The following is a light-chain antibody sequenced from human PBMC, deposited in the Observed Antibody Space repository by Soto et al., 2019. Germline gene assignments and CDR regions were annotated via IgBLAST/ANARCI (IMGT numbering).Light chain of an antibody. Sequence: SCALAQPLSVSVALGQTARITRGRNNIGSKNVHWYQQKPGQAPVLVIYRDSNRPSGIPERFSGSNSANTATLTISRAQAGDEADYYCQVWDSSTYNYVFGTGTKVTVL. CDR3: QVWDSSTYNYV. J-gene: IGLJ1*01. V-gene: IGLV3-9*01. CDR1: NIGSKN. CDR2: RDS.